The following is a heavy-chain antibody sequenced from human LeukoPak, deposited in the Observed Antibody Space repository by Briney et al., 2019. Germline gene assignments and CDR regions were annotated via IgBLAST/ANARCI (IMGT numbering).Heavy chain of an antibody. D-gene: IGHD1-7*01. Sequence: ASVKVSCKASGYTFTGYYMHWVRQAPGQGLEWMGWINPNSGGTNYAQKFQGRVTMTRDTSISTAYMELSRLRSDDTAVCYCARGRHSDWNYFPLDYWGQGTLVTVSS. CDR3: ARGRHSDWNYFPLDY. V-gene: IGHV1-2*02. CDR1: GYTFTGYY. J-gene: IGHJ4*02. CDR2: INPNSGGT.